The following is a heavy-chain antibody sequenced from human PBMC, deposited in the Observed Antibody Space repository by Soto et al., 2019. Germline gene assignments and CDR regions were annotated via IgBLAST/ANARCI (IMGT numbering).Heavy chain of an antibody. CDR2: SGETDGDR. CDR3: ARGSRHSYPGSRIFDL. V-gene: IGHV3-23*01. Sequence: LRLACVASGVTFIGRAMRGVRQAGGEVLEWGGGSGETDGDRKYADSVRGRFTISRDTSKNTLYLQMSSLRAEDSAVYYCARGSRHSYPGSRIFDLWGRGTRVTVSS. J-gene: IGHJ4*02. D-gene: IGHD2-21*01. CDR1: GVTFIGRA.